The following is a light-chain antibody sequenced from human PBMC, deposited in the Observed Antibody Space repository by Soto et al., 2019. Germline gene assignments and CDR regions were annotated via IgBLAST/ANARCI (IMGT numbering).Light chain of an antibody. CDR3: QQYGDSPRT. Sequence: EIVMTQSPATLSVSPGERATLSCRASQSVSSNLAWYQQKPGQAPRFLIYGASTRATGIPARFSGSGSGTEFTLTISSLQSEDFAVYHCQQYGDSPRTFGGGTKVDIK. V-gene: IGKV3-15*01. CDR2: GAS. CDR1: QSVSSN. J-gene: IGKJ4*01.